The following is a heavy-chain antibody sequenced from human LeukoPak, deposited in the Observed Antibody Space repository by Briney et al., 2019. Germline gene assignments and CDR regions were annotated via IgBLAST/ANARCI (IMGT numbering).Heavy chain of an antibody. CDR2: ISYDGSNK. J-gene: IGHJ6*03. Sequence: GRSLRLSCAASGFTFSSYGMHWVRQAPGKGLEWVAVISYDGSNKYYADSVKGRFTISRDNSKNTLYLQMNSLRPEDTAVYYCAKGSLWFRYYMDVWGKGTTVTISS. CDR1: GFTFSSYG. V-gene: IGHV3-30*18. CDR3: AKGSLWFRYYMDV. D-gene: IGHD3-10*01.